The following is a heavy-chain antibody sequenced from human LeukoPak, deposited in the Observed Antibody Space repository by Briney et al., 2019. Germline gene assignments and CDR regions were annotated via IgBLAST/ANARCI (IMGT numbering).Heavy chain of an antibody. CDR1: GFTFSSYE. V-gene: IGHV3-48*03. D-gene: IGHD3-10*01. Sequence: GGSLRLSCAASGFTFSSYEMNWVRQAPGKGLEWASYISSSGSTIYYADSVKGRFTISRDNAKNSLYLQMNSLRDEDTAVYYCARDLRYGSGSPYYFDYWGQGTLVTVSS. J-gene: IGHJ4*02. CDR3: ARDLRYGSGSPYYFDY. CDR2: ISSSGSTI.